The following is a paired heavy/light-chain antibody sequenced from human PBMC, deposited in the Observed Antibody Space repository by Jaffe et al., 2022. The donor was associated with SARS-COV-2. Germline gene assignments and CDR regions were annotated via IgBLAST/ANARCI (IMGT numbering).Light chain of an antibody. CDR3: QQTDSLPLT. J-gene: IGKJ4*01. Sequence: DIQMTQSPPSVSASVGDRVTITCRASQFIGRLLTWYQQRPGKAPKVLIYGATNLQSGVPSRFSGSGSGTDFTLTISGLQPEDFAIYFCQQTDSLPLTFGAGTKL. V-gene: IGKV1-12*01. CDR1: QFIGRL. CDR2: GAT.
Heavy chain of an antibody. D-gene: IGHD6-19*01. J-gene: IGHJ3*02. V-gene: IGHV4-39*02. CDR2: ISYGGVT. Sequence: QLQLRQSGPGPIKPSETLSLTCIVSGGSISNASSYWAWIRQPPGRGLEWIGTISYGGVTYYNPSLESRVTMSADTSRNRFSLNLRAVTAADSAVYFCARLGIPVSGADLDGDDIWDQGTMVTVSS. CDR1: GGSISNASSY. CDR3: ARLGIPVSGADLDGDDI.